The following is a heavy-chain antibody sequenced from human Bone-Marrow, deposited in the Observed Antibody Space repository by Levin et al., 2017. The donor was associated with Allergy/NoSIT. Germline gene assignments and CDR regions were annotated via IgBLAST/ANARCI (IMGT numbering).Heavy chain of an antibody. CDR1: GASISNFY. CDR2: IHHSGST. V-gene: IGHV4-59*01. CDR3: ARYMKVAGTNWYFDL. D-gene: IGHD6-19*01. J-gene: IGHJ2*01. Sequence: PSETLSLTCTVSGASISNFYWSWIRQPPGKGLEWIGYIHHSGSTNYNPSLETPVTMSVDTSKNHLTLKLISVTAADTAVYYCARYMKVAGTNWYFDLWGRGTLVTVAS.